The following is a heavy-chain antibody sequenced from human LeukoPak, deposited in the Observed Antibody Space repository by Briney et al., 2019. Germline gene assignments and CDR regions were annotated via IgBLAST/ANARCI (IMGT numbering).Heavy chain of an antibody. Sequence: LTGGSLRLSCAASGFTFSSYSMNWVRQAPGKGLEWVGFIRSKAYGGTTEYAASVKGRFTISRDDSKSIAYLQMNGLKTEDTAVYYCTRVRGYSYSYFDYWGQGTLVTVSS. CDR1: GFTFSSYS. CDR2: IRSKAYGGTT. CDR3: TRVRGYSYSYFDY. J-gene: IGHJ4*02. V-gene: IGHV3-49*04. D-gene: IGHD5-18*01.